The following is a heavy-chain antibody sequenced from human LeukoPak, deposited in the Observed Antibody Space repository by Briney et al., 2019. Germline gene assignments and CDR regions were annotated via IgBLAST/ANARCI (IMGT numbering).Heavy chain of an antibody. CDR3: ANNGVVVPDYAFDI. CDR2: ISGSGGST. V-gene: IGHV3-23*01. CDR1: GFTFSSYA. Sequence: GGSLRLSCAASGFTFSSYAMSWVRQAPGKGLEWVSAISGSGGSTYYADSVKGRFTISRDNSKNTLYVQMNSLRAEDTAVYYCANNGVVVPDYAFDIWGQGTMVTVSS. D-gene: IGHD2-2*01. J-gene: IGHJ3*02.